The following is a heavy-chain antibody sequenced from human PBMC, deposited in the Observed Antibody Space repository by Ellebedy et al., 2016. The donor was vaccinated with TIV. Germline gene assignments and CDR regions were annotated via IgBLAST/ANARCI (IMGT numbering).Heavy chain of an antibody. CDR1: GYTFTGYY. J-gene: IGHJ4*02. D-gene: IGHD3-10*01. V-gene: IGHV1-2*02. Sequence: ASVKVFCKASGYTFTGYYLHWVRQAPGQGLEWMGWISPDSGATNYAQKFQGRVTMTRDTSISTAYMELSRLRSDDTAVYYCARVRGVIVFDYWGQGTVVTVSS. CDR2: ISPDSGAT. CDR3: ARVRGVIVFDY.